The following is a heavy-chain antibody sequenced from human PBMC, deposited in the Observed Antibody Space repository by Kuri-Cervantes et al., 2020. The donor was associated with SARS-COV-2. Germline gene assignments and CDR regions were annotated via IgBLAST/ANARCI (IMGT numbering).Heavy chain of an antibody. Sequence: SLKISCAASGFTFDDYAMHWVRQAPGKGLEWVSGISWNSGSIGYADSVKGRFTISRDNAKNSLYLQMNSLRAEDTAVYYCARDRGIVVVPAAIWFDPWGQGTLVTVSS. D-gene: IGHD2-2*01. CDR2: ISWNSGSI. CDR1: GFTFDDYA. V-gene: IGHV3-9*01. J-gene: IGHJ5*02. CDR3: ARDRGIVVVPAAIWFDP.